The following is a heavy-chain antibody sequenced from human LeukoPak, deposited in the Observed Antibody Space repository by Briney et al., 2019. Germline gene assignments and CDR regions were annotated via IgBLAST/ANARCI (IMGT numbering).Heavy chain of an antibody. V-gene: IGHV3-7*04. J-gene: IGHJ4*02. CDR2: TKQDETEK. D-gene: IGHD3-22*01. CDR3: ARNRQWLLADY. CDR1: GFTFTNYW. Sequence: GGSLRLSCAASGFTFTNYWMSWVRQAPGKGLEWVANTKQDETEKHYADSVKGRFTISRDNAQNSLYLQMNSLRAEDTAVYFCARNRQWLLADYWGQGTVVTVSS.